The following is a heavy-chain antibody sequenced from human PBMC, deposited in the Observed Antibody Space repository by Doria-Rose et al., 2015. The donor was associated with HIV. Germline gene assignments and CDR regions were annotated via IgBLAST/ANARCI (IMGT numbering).Heavy chain of an antibody. D-gene: IGHD6-13*01. CDR1: AVSLSSHGMG. J-gene: IGHJ4*02. CDR2: MFSDDER. CDR3: ARIKSSRWYHKYYFDS. Sequence: QVTLTESGPVLVKPTETLTLTCTVSAVSLSSHGMGVSWIRQPPSKALEWLASMFSDDERSYKTSLKSRLTNIRGTSKSQVVLTMTDMDPVDTATYYCARIKSSRWYHKYYFDSWGQGTLVIVAA. V-gene: IGHV2-26*01.